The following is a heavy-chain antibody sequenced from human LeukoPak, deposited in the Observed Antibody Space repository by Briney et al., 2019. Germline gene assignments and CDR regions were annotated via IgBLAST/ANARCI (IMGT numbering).Heavy chain of an antibody. D-gene: IGHD3-22*01. Sequence: ASVKVSCKASGGTFTSYGISWVRQAPGQGLEWMGWISAYNGNTNYAQKLQGRVTMTTDTSTSTAYMELRSLRSDDTAVYYCARDLGDYYDSSGYSPSDYWGQGTLVTVSS. V-gene: IGHV1-18*01. CDR2: ISAYNGNT. J-gene: IGHJ4*02. CDR3: ARDLGDYYDSSGYSPSDY. CDR1: GGTFTSYG.